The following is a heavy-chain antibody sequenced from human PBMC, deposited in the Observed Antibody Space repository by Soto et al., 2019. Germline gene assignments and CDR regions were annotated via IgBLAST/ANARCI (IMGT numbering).Heavy chain of an antibody. J-gene: IGHJ4*02. V-gene: IGHV1-18*01. Sequence: QVQLVQSGAEVKKPGASVKVSCKASGYTFTNCGIRWVRQAPGQGLEWMGWISAYNGNTNYAQNFQGRVTMTTDTTTITAYMALRSLRSYDTAVYYCAGGWNPIDYWGQGTMVTVSS. CDR3: AGGWNPIDY. D-gene: IGHD1-1*01. CDR2: ISAYNGNT. CDR1: GYTFTNCG.